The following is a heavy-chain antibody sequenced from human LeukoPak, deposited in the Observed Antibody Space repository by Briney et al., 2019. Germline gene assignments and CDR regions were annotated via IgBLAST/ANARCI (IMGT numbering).Heavy chain of an antibody. Sequence: SETLSLTCAVSGGSISRYYWSWIRQPAGKGLEWIGRIYISGSTNYNPSLNSRVTMSVDTSKNQFSLKLSSLTAADTAVYYCARANQLHLHYYYYMGVWGKGTTVTVSS. CDR2: IYISGST. D-gene: IGHD2-2*01. CDR3: ARANQLHLHYYYYMGV. CDR1: GGSISRYY. J-gene: IGHJ6*03. V-gene: IGHV4-4*07.